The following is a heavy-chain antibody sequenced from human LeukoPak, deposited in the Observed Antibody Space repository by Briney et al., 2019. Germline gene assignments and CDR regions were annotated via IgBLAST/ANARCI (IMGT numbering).Heavy chain of an antibody. CDR1: GYSFTSYW. V-gene: IGHV5-51*01. CDR3: ARHRVYYYDTSGHRGWFDP. Sequence: GESLKISCKGSGYSFTSYWIGWVRQMPGKGLEWMGIIYPGDSDTRYSPSFQGQATISADKSISTAYLQWSSLKASDTAMYYCARHRVYYYDTSGHRGWFDPWGQGTLVTVSS. CDR2: IYPGDSDT. D-gene: IGHD3-22*01. J-gene: IGHJ5*02.